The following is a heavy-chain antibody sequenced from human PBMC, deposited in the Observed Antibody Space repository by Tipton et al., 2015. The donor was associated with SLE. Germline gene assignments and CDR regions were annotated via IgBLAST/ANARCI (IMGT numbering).Heavy chain of an antibody. Sequence: TLSLTCAVYGGSFSGYYWSWIRQPPGRGLEWIGEINHSGRTNYKSSLKSRVTISVETSRNQFSLKLSSVTAADTAVYYCARGIGAFDIWGQGTMVTVSS. CDR2: INHSGRT. V-gene: IGHV4-34*01. J-gene: IGHJ3*02. CDR3: ARGIGAFDI. CDR1: GGSFSGYY.